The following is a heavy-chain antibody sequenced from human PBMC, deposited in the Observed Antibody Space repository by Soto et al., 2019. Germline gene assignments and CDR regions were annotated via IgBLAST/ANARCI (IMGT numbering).Heavy chain of an antibody. D-gene: IGHD4-17*01. Sequence: VQLLESGGGLVQPGGSLRLACTASGFTFNHYAMSWVRQAPGKGLEWVSAVRGRGGSTKYADSVKGRFIISRDNSNSTLYLQMDSLRGEDTAVYYCAKDSTVTTSLYFYYYGFDVWGQGTTVTVSS. V-gene: IGHV3-23*01. CDR1: GFTFNHYA. J-gene: IGHJ6*01. CDR2: VRGRGGST. CDR3: AKDSTVTTSLYFYYYGFDV.